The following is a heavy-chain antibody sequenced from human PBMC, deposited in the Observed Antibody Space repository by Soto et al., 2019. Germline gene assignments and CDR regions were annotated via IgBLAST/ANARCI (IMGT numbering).Heavy chain of an antibody. CDR3: AILSYYYDSSGPPAY. J-gene: IGHJ1*01. CDR1: GFIFSNYA. Sequence: GGSLRLSCAASGFIFSNYAMSWVRQAPGKGPEWVSSISGSGVNTFYADSVKGRFTISRDNSKNMLYLQMSSLRAEDTAVYYCAILSYYYDSSGPPAYCGQRTLVTVSA. V-gene: IGHV3-23*01. CDR2: ISGSGVNT. D-gene: IGHD3-22*01.